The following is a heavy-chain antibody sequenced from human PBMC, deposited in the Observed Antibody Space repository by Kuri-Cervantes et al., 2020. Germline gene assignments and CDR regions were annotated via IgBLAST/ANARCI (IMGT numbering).Heavy chain of an antibody. J-gene: IGHJ3*02. V-gene: IGHV4-59*01. Sequence: ESLKISCTVSGGSISSYYWSWIRQPPGKGLEWIGYIYYSGSTNYNPSLKSRVTILVDTSKNQFSLKLSSVTAADTAVYYCARDARDDAFDIWGQGTMVTVSS. CDR3: ARDARDDAFDI. CDR1: GGSISSYY. CDR2: IYYSGST.